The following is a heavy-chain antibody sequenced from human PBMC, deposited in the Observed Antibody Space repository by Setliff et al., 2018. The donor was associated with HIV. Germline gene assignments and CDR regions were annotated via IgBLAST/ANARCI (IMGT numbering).Heavy chain of an antibody. V-gene: IGHV4-59*01. CDR2: IYFTGSS. D-gene: IGHD4-17*01. Sequence: SETLSLTCTVSGGSISTYYWSWIRQPPGKGLEWIGSIYFTGSSDNNPSLRSRVTLSVDTSKHQFSLKLSSVTAADTAVYYCARVQMAYAAFDVWGQGTMVTV. J-gene: IGHJ3*01. CDR1: GGSISTYY. CDR3: ARVQMAYAAFDV.